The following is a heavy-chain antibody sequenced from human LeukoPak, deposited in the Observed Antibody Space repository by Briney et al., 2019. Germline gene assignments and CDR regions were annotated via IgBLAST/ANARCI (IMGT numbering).Heavy chain of an antibody. V-gene: IGHV3-11*04. CDR1: GFNLSDYY. CDR3: ARGDYDYDGNLFVY. CDR2: ISSSGSTI. J-gene: IGHJ4*02. Sequence: GGSLRHSCAASGFNLSDYYMSWVRPAPGKGLEGVSYISSSGSTIYFADSVKGRFTISRDNAKNSLYLQMNSLRADDTAVYYCARGDYDYDGNLFVYWGQGTLVTVSS. D-gene: IGHD4-23*01.